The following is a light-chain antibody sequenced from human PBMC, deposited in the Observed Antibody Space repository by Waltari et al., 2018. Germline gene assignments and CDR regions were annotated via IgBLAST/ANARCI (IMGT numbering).Light chain of an antibody. V-gene: IGLV6-57*03. J-gene: IGLJ2*01. CDR3: QSYDSSTVV. Sequence: NFMLTQPHSVSESPGKTVTISCTRSSGSIATNYLQWYQQRPGRAPATVIYEDFQRPSGVPDRFSGSIDSSSNSASLTISGLKPGDEADYYCQSYDSSTVVFGGGTKLTVL. CDR1: SGSIATNY. CDR2: EDF.